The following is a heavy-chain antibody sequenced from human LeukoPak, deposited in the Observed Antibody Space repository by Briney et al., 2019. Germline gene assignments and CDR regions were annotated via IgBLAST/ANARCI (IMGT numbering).Heavy chain of an antibody. V-gene: IGHV3-9*01. Sequence: TGRSLRLSCAASGFTFDDYAIHWVRQAPGKGLEWVSGISWNSDSISYADSVKGRSTISRDNAKNSLYLQMNNLRTEDTALYYCAKGVGRWLTYYFDSWGQGTLVTVSS. D-gene: IGHD5-24*01. J-gene: IGHJ4*02. CDR2: ISWNSDSI. CDR1: GFTFDDYA. CDR3: AKGVGRWLTYYFDS.